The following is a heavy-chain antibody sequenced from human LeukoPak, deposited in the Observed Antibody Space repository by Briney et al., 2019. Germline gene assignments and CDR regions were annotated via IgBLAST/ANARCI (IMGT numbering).Heavy chain of an antibody. CDR2: INWNGGST. CDR3: ARRRKHYYDSSGYYRGYFDY. J-gene: IGHJ4*02. D-gene: IGHD3-22*01. CDR1: GFTFSSYA. V-gene: IGHV3-20*04. Sequence: PGGSLRLSCAASGFTFSSYAMSWVRQAPGKGLEWVSGINWNGGSTGYADSVKGRFTISRDNAKNSLYLQMNSLRAEDTALYYCARRRKHYYDSSGYYRGYFDYWGQGTLVTVSS.